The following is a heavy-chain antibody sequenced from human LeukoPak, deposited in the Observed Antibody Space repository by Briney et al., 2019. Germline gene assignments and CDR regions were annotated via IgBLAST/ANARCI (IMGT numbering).Heavy chain of an antibody. J-gene: IGHJ3*02. CDR2: ISSSSSYI. CDR1: GFTFSSYS. V-gene: IGHV3-21*01. D-gene: IGHD1-26*01. Sequence: PGGSLRLSCAASGFTFSSYSMNWVRQAPGKGLEWVSSISSSSSYIYYADSVKGRFTISRDNAKNSLYLQMNSLRAEDTAVYYCARVLAQWELDAFDIWGQGTMVTVSS. CDR3: ARVLAQWELDAFDI.